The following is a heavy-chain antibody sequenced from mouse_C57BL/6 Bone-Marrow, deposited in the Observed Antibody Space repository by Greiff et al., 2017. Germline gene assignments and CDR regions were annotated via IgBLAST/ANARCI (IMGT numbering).Heavy chain of an antibody. J-gene: IGHJ3*01. CDR1: GYTFTSYW. CDR3: AIRRFAY. D-gene: IGHD2-12*01. V-gene: IGHV1-69*01. Sequence: QVQLQQPGAELVMPGASVKLSCKASGYTFTSYWMHWVKQRPGQGLEWIGEIDPSDSYTNYNQKFKGKSTLTVYKSSSTAYMQLSSLTAEDSAVYYCAIRRFAYWGQGTLVTVSA. CDR2: IDPSDSYT.